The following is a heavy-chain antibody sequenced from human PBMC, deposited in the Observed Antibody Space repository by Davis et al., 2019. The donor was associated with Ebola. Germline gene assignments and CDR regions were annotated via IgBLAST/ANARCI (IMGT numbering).Heavy chain of an antibody. V-gene: IGHV1-8*01. CDR1: GYIFSNYD. J-gene: IGHJ4*02. CDR3: ARGYSPKCRGGDCVNDF. CDR2: MNPYSGHT. Sequence: AASVKVSCKASGYIFSNYDINWVRQARGQGLEWMGWMNPYSGHTGYVEKFKGRVTMTRNPSISTAYMELSNLRTDDTAVYYCARGYSPKCRGGDCVNDFWGQGTLVTVSS. D-gene: IGHD2-21*02.